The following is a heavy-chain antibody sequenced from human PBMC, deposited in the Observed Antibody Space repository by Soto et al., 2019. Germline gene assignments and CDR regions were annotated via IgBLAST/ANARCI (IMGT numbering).Heavy chain of an antibody. CDR2: ISPGSRYP. Sequence: XGSLRLSFAGSGFTFGDSCMSWIRQAPGKGLEWLSYISPGSRYPAYADSVKGRFTISRDNAKRSLYLQMMSLTAEDTAIYYCVRGGGGGLFDPWGQGTMVTVSS. J-gene: IGHJ5*02. V-gene: IGHV3-11*06. CDR1: GFTFGDSC. D-gene: IGHD2-15*01. CDR3: VRGGGGGLFDP.